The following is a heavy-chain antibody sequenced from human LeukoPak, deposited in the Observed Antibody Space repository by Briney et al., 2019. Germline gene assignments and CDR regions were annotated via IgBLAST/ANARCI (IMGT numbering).Heavy chain of an antibody. D-gene: IGHD6-13*01. CDR2: VYPGDSST. V-gene: IGHV5-51*01. J-gene: IGHJ3*02. CDR1: GYSFPTYW. Sequence: GEPLKISCKGSGYSFPTYWIGWVRQMPGKGLEWMGIVYPGDSSTRYSPSFQGQVTISADKSITTAYLQWSSLKASDTAMYYCARLQQQLNAFDIWGQGTMVTVSS. CDR3: ARLQQQLNAFDI.